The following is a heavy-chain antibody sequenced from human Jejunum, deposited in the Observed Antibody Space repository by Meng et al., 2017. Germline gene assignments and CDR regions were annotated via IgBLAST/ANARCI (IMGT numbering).Heavy chain of an antibody. CDR2: ISGSGGGT. CDR3: VKILDGGGSDY. D-gene: IGHD3-16*01. Sequence: GESLKISCEPSGFRFSSYAMAWVRQAPGKGLEWVSSISGSGGGTYYADSVKGRFTISRDNSKNTLYLQRNSLRAEDTAVYYCVKILDGGGSDYWGQGTLVTVSS. V-gene: IGHV3-23*01. CDR1: GFRFSSYA. J-gene: IGHJ4*02.